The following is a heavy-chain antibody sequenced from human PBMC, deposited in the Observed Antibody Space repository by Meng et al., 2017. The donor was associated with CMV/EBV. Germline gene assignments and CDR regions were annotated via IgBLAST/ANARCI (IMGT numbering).Heavy chain of an antibody. CDR2: ISRSGDTI. V-gene: IGHV3-11*01. CDR1: GFTFSDYY. J-gene: IGHJ6*02. D-gene: IGHD3-3*01. CDR3: ARGKAYGVWIGYYTTPYHGMDV. Sequence: GESLKISCAASGFTFSDYYMTWIRQAPGKGLEWVSYISRSGDTIYYADSVKGRFTISRDNAKNSLYLQMNSLRAEDTALYYCARGKAYGVWIGYYTTPYHGMDVWGQGTSVTVSS.